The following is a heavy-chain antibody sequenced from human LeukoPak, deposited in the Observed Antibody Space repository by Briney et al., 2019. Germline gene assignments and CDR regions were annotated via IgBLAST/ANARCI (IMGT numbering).Heavy chain of an antibody. CDR1: EFIFSGYT. D-gene: IGHD7-27*01. CDR3: ARGSLGRAYFDY. Sequence: GGSLRLSCAASEFIFSGYTMNWVRQAPGKGLEWVSSISTGNYIYYGDSLKGRFTTSSDNAKNSLYLQMNSLRAEDTAVYYCARGSLGRAYFDYWGQGTLVTVSS. CDR2: ISTGNYI. V-gene: IGHV3-21*01. J-gene: IGHJ4*02.